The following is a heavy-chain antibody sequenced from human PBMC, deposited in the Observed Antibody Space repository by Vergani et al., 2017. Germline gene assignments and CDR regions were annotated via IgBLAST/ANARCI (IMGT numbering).Heavy chain of an antibody. V-gene: IGHV4-34*01. J-gene: IGHJ6*02. CDR3: AGVIGGGYNAYYYYYGMDV. CDR1: GGSFSGYY. Sequence: QVQLQQWGAGLLKPSETLSLTCAVYGGSFSGYYWSWIRQPPGKGLEWIGEINHSGSTNYNPSLKSRVTISVNTSKNQFSLKLSSVTAADTAVYYCAGVIGGGYNAYYYYYGMDVWGQGTRVTVSS. D-gene: IGHD5-24*01. CDR2: INHSGST.